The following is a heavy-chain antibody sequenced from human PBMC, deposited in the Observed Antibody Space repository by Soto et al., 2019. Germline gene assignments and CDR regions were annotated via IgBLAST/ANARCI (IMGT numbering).Heavy chain of an antibody. V-gene: IGHV4-34*01. CDR2: INHSGST. J-gene: IGHJ6*02. Sequence: ASETLSLTCAVYGGSFSGYYLSWIRQPPGKGLEWIGEINHSGSTNYNPSLKSRVTISVDTSKNQFSLKLSSVTAADTAVYYCARSEKDDFWRVAYYGMDVWGQGTTVTVYS. CDR3: ARSEKDDFWRVAYYGMDV. CDR1: GGSFSGYY. D-gene: IGHD3-3*01.